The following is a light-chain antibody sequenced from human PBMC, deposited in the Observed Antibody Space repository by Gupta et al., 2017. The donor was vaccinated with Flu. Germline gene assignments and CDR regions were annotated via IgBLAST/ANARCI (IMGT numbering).Light chain of an antibody. CDR1: QSVSNF. CDR3: QQRSNWSYT. J-gene: IGKJ2*01. Sequence: PATLSVSPGERATLSCRASQSVSNFLAWYQQKPGQAPRLLIYDTSNRATGIPARFSGSGSGTDFTLTISSLEPEDFAIYYCQQRSNWSYTFGQGTKVEIK. CDR2: DTS. V-gene: IGKV3-11*01.